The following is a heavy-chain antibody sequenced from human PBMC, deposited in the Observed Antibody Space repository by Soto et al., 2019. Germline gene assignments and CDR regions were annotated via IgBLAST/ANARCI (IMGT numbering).Heavy chain of an antibody. CDR2: IYHSGST. CDR3: ARGGYCSGGSCYIDIGWFDP. J-gene: IGHJ5*02. V-gene: IGHV4-38-2*01. Sequence: SETLSLTCAVSGYSISSGYYWGWIRQPPGKGLEWIGSIYHSGSTYYNPSLKSRVTISVDTSKNQFSLKLSSVTAADTAVYYCARGGYCSGGSCYIDIGWFDPWGQGALVTVSS. CDR1: GYSISSGYY. D-gene: IGHD2-15*01.